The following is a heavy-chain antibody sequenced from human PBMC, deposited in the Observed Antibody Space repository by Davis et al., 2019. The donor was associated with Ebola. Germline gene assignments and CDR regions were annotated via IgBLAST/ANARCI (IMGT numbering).Heavy chain of an antibody. V-gene: IGHV4-59*02. Sequence: SETLSLTCTVSGGSVTTYFWSWIRQSPGKGLEWIGYVYNGGNTGYNPSLRSRVTISASTSRRQSSLNLNSVTAADSAIYYCATGDSGWYYFDYWGQGAQVTVSS. CDR3: ATGDSGWYYFDY. CDR2: VYNGGNT. CDR1: GGSVTTYF. J-gene: IGHJ4*02. D-gene: IGHD6-19*01.